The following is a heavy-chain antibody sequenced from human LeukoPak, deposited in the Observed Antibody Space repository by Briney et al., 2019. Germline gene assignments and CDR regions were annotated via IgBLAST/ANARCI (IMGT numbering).Heavy chain of an antibody. V-gene: IGHV3-7*01. CDR3: ARDYYKNFDY. J-gene: IGHJ4*02. Sequence: GGSLRLSCAASGFTFSSYWMTWVRQAPGRGLEWVANIKRDGSDTHYLDSLKGRFTISRDNAKNSLYLQMNSLRAEDTAVYYCARDYYKNFDYWGQGTLVTVSS. CDR1: GFTFSSYW. D-gene: IGHD3-22*01. CDR2: IKRDGSDT.